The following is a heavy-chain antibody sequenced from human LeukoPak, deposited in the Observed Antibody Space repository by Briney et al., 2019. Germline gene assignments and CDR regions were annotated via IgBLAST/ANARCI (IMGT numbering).Heavy chain of an antibody. CDR3: AIGRAIAVAGTFDY. CDR2: INHSGST. Sequence: PSETLSLTCAVYGGSFSGYYWSWIRQPPGKGLEWTEEINHSGSTNYNPSLKSRVTISVDTSKNQFSLKLSSVTAADTAVYYCAIGRAIAVAGTFDYWGQGTLVTVSS. D-gene: IGHD6-19*01. J-gene: IGHJ4*02. V-gene: IGHV4-34*01. CDR1: GGSFSGYY.